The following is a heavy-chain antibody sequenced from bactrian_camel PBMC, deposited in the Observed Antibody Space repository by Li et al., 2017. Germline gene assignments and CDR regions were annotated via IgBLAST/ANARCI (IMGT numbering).Heavy chain of an antibody. CDR1: GYITSTCG. J-gene: IGHJ4*01. V-gene: IGHV3S1*01. CDR3: TRPLTGE. Sequence: HVQLVESGGGSVQVGGSLKLTCKFSGYITSTCGMSWYRQAPGKEREWVSTITTDGVGVATYADSVKGRFTISRDNGKNTLYLQLYSLKTEDTAMYYCTRPLTGERGQGTQVTVS. CDR2: ITTDGVGVA. D-gene: IGHD5*01.